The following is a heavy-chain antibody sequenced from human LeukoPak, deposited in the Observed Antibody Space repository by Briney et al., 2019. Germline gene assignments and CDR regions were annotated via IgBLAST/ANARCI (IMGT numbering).Heavy chain of an antibody. CDR3: TASSSWPNDAFDI. D-gene: IGHD6-13*01. Sequence: GGSLRLSRAASGFTFSNAWMSWVRQAPGKGLEWVGRIKSKTDGGTTDYAAPVKGRFTISRDDSKNTLYLQMNSLKTEDTAVYYCTASSSWPNDAFDIWGQGTMVTVSS. V-gene: IGHV3-15*01. CDR1: GFTFSNAW. J-gene: IGHJ3*02. CDR2: IKSKTDGGTT.